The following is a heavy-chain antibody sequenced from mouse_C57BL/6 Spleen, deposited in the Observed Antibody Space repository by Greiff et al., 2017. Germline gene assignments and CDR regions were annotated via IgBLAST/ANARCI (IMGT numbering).Heavy chain of an antibody. CDR2: ISSGGDYI. CDR1: GFTFSSYA. J-gene: IGHJ1*03. D-gene: IGHD1-1*01. Sequence: DVKLVESGEGLVKPGGSLKLSCAASGFTFSSYAMSWVRQTPEKRLEWVAYISSGGDYIYYADTVKGRFTISRDNARNTLYLQRSSLKSEDTAMYYCTSFITTVVEGYFDVWGTGTTVTVSS. CDR3: TSFITTVVEGYFDV. V-gene: IGHV5-9-1*02.